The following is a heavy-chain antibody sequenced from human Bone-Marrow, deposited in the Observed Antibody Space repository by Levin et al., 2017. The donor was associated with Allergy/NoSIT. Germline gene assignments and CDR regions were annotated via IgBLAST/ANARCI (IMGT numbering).Heavy chain of an antibody. CDR2: INAGNGNT. CDR1: GYTFTSYA. Sequence: ASVKVSCKASGYTFTSYAMHWVRQAPGQRLEWMGWINAGNGNTKYSQKFQGRVTITRDTSASTAYMELSSLRSEDTAVYYCARWGVPAAGGPYYYYGMDVWGQGTTVTVSS. J-gene: IGHJ6*02. CDR3: ARWGVPAAGGPYYYYGMDV. V-gene: IGHV1-3*01. D-gene: IGHD2-2*01.